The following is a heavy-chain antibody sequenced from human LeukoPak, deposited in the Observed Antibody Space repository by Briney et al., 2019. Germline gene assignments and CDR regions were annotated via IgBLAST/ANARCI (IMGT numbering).Heavy chain of an antibody. V-gene: IGHV4-30-2*01. CDR1: GGSITSGGFF. CDR2: VYQDGRT. CDR3: ARGDHFWSGYYRGAFDI. Sequence: PSQTLSLTCTVSGGSITSGGFFWSWIRQPPGKGLEWIGYVYQDGRTYYNPSLKSRVTISVDRSKNQFSLKLSSVTAADTAVYYCARGDHFWSGYYRGAFDIWGQGTMVTVSS. J-gene: IGHJ3*02. D-gene: IGHD3-3*02.